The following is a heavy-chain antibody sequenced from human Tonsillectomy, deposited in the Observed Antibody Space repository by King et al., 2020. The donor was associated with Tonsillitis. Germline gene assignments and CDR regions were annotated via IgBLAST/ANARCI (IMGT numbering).Heavy chain of an antibody. CDR1: GFTFDDFA. CDR3: AKDIFAGATLLGGFDY. D-gene: IGHD1-26*01. J-gene: IGHJ4*02. Sequence: QLVQSGGGLVQPGRSLRLSCAASGFTFDDFAMHWVRQAPGKGLEWVSVVSCNSGIIGYADAVKGRFTISRDNAKNSLYLQMNSLRAEDTALYYCAKDIFAGATLLGGFDYWGQGTLVAVSS. CDR2: VSCNSGII. V-gene: IGHV3-9*01.